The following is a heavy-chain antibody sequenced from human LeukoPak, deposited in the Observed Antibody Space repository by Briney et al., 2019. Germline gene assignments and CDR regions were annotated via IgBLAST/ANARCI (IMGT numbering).Heavy chain of an antibody. V-gene: IGHV1-2*02. D-gene: IGHD5-18*01. CDR3: AREGRVDSAVVLFDY. Sequence: ASVKVSCKASGYXITGYYIHWVRQAPGQGLEWMGWINPNSGGTNYAQKFQGRVTMTRDTSISTAYMELRRLRSDDTAVYYCAREGRVDSAVVLFDYWGQGTLVTVSS. J-gene: IGHJ4*02. CDR1: GYXITGYY. CDR2: INPNSGGT.